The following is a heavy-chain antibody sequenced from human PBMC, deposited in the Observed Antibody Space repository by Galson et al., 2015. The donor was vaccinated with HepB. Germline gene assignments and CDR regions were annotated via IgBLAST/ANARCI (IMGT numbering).Heavy chain of an antibody. V-gene: IGHV3-30*04. Sequence: SLRLSCAASGFTFSSYAMHWVRQAPGKGLEWVAVISYDGSNKYYADSVKGRFTISRDNSKNTLYLQMNSLRAEDTAVYYCATMTTTVTTRLRDYWGQGTLVTVSS. J-gene: IGHJ4*02. CDR3: ATMTTTVTTRLRDY. CDR1: GFTFSSYA. D-gene: IGHD4-17*01. CDR2: ISYDGSNK.